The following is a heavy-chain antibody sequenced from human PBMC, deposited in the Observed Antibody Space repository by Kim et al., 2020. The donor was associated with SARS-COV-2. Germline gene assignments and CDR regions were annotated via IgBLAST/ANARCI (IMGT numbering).Heavy chain of an antibody. CDR3: GKGGGSGTYSGDH. CDR1: GFTFGDYT. CDR2: ITKDNGII. D-gene: IGHD3-10*01. Sequence: GGSLRLSCVGSGFTFGDYTMLWVRQAPGKGLEWVSGITKDNGIIGYADSVRGRFTISRDNGANSLYLQMSSLRPEDTALYYCGKGGGSGTYSGDHWGQGTLVTVSS. J-gene: IGHJ4*02. V-gene: IGHV3-9*01.